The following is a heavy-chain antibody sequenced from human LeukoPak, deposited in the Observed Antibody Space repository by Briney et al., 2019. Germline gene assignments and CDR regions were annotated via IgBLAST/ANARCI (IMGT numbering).Heavy chain of an antibody. CDR1: GFIFNIYA. CDR2: ISYDGRDT. CDR3: AKDRVEIATYFFDY. Sequence: GGSLRLSCEASGFIFNIYAMHWVRQAPGKGLEWVAVISYDGRDTHYADSVKGRFTISRDNSKNTMYLQMNSLRPEDTAVYYCAKDRVEIATYFFDYWGQGTLVTVSP. V-gene: IGHV3-30*04. D-gene: IGHD5-12*01. J-gene: IGHJ4*02.